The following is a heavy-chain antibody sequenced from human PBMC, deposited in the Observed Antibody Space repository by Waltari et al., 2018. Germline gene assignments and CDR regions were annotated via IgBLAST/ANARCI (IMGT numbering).Heavy chain of an antibody. CDR3: ARESYSSGWYGLDY. D-gene: IGHD6-19*01. Sequence: EVQLVESGGGLVQPGGSLRLSCAASGFTVSSNYMSWVRQAPGKGLEWVSVIYSGGSTYYADSVKGRFTISRDNSKNTLYLQMNSLRAEDTAVYYCARESYSSGWYGLDYWGQGTLVTVSS. J-gene: IGHJ4*02. CDR1: GFTVSSNY. CDR2: IYSGGST. V-gene: IGHV3-66*02.